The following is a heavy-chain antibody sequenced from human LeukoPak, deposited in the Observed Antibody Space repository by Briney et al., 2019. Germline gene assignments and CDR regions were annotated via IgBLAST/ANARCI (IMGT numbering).Heavy chain of an antibody. CDR3: ARLPQFPHSSGYYSEFDY. CDR1: GGSISSYY. D-gene: IGHD3-22*01. Sequence: SETLSLTCTVTGGSISSYYWSWIRQPPGKGLEWIGYIYYSGSTNYNPSLKSRVTISVDTSKNQFSLKLSSVTAADTAVYYCARLPQFPHSSGYYSEFDYWGQGTLVTVSS. V-gene: IGHV4-59*08. CDR2: IYYSGST. J-gene: IGHJ4*02.